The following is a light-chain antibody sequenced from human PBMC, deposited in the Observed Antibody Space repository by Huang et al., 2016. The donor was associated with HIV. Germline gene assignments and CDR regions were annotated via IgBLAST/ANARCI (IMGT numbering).Light chain of an antibody. V-gene: IGKV4-1*01. CDR3: LQYYSVPQT. J-gene: IGKJ1*01. Sequence: DIVMTQSPDSLAVSPGERATINCTSSQSVLYSLSKENYLAWFQQKPGRLPKLLIYWAATRESGVPDRFSGSGSGTDFTLTINNLQAEDVAVYFCLQYYSVPQTFGHGTKVEIK. CDR2: WAA. CDR1: QSVLYSLSKENY.